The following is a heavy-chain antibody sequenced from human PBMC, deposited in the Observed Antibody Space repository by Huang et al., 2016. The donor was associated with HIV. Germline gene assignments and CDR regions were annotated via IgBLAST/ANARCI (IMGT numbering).Heavy chain of an antibody. Sequence: QLLLQESGPGLVKPSEALALTCAVSGGSIRSSDYHWGWIRQPPGKGLEWIGSIYYKGMTPDSPSLKSRVTIAVDTSKNLFFLNLTSMTAADTAVYYCARHREGPVAYYSGWGSHLNYMDVWGRGRTVVVSS. V-gene: IGHV4-39*01. J-gene: IGHJ6*03. CDR1: GGSIRSSDYH. CDR2: IYYKGMT. CDR3: ARHREGPVAYYSGWGSHLNYMDV. D-gene: IGHD3-10*01.